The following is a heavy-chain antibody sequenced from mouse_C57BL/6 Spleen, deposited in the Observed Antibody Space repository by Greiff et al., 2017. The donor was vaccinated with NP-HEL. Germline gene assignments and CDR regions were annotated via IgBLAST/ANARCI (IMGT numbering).Heavy chain of an antibody. Sequence: VQLQESGAELVKPGASVKISCKASGYAFSSYWMNWVKQRPGKGLEWIGQIYPGDGDTNYNGKFKGKATLTADKSSSTAYMQLSSLTSEDSAVYFCARYETGTLYFDYWGQGTTLTVSS. J-gene: IGHJ2*01. D-gene: IGHD4-1*01. CDR2: IYPGDGDT. CDR3: ARYETGTLYFDY. CDR1: GYAFSSYW. V-gene: IGHV1-80*01.